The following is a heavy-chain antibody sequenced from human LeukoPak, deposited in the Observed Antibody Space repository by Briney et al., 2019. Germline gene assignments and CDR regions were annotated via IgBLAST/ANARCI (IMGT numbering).Heavy chain of an antibody. V-gene: IGHV1-2*02. CDR3: ARDPNRSVTTPGDFDY. CDR1: GYTFTGYY. D-gene: IGHD4-4*01. CDR2: INPNSGGT. Sequence: ASVKVSRKASGYTFTGYYMHWVRQAPGQGLEWMGWINPNSGGTNYAQKFQGRVTMTRDTSISTAYMELSRLRSDDTAVYYCARDPNRSVTTPGDFDYWGQGTLVTVSS. J-gene: IGHJ4*02.